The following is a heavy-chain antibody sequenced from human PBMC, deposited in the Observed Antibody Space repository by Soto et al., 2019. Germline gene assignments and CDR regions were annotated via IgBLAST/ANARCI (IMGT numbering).Heavy chain of an antibody. CDR2: IYYSGST. V-gene: IGHV4-61*01. J-gene: IGHJ4*02. D-gene: IGHD1-20*01. CDR3: ASSDFLVYEY. CDR1: GGSVSSGSYY. Sequence: SETLSLTCTVSGGSVSSGSYYWSWIRQPPGKGLEWIGYIYYSGSTNYNPSLKSRVTISVDTSKNQFSLKLSSVTAADTAVYYCASSDFLVYEYWGQGTLVTVSS.